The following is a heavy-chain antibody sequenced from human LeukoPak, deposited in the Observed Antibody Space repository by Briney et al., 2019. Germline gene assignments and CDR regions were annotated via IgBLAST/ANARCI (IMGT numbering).Heavy chain of an antibody. D-gene: IGHD3-22*01. V-gene: IGHV1-18*01. CDR3: ARDIPDYYDSSGDFDY. CDR1: GYTFTSYG. Sequence: ASVKVSCKASGYTFTSYGISWVRQAPGQGLEWMGWISAYNGNTNYAQKLQGRVTMTTDTSTSTAYMELRSLRSDDTAVYYCARDIPDYYDSSGDFDYWGQGALVTVSS. J-gene: IGHJ4*02. CDR2: ISAYNGNT.